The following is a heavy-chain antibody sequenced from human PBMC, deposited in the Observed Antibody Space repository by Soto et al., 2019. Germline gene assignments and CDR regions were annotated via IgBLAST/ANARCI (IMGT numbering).Heavy chain of an antibody. D-gene: IGHD3-10*01. Sequence: ASVKVSCKASGYTFTSYDINWVRQATGQGLEWMGWMNPNSGNTGYAQKFQGRVTMTRNTSISTAYMELSSLRSEDTAVYYCARGFRGVLLRFGEKNPYGMDVWGQGTTVTVSS. V-gene: IGHV1-8*01. CDR2: MNPNSGNT. CDR1: GYTFTSYD. CDR3: ARGFRGVLLRFGEKNPYGMDV. J-gene: IGHJ6*02.